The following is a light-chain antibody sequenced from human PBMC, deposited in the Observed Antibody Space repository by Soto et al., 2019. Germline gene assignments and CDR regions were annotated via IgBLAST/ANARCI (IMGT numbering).Light chain of an antibody. CDR1: LSISTE. Sequence: DIQMTQSPSSLSASVGDRVTITCRASLSISTELNWYQQKPGKAPKVLIFGASSLQSGVPSRFSGSGSGTEFTLTISNLQPDDFATYYCQQYNSYSRYTFGQGTKLEIK. CDR3: QQYNSYSRYT. CDR2: GAS. V-gene: IGKV1-17*02. J-gene: IGKJ2*01.